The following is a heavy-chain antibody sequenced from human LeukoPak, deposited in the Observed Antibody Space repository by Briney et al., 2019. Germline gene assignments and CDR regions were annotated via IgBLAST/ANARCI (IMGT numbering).Heavy chain of an antibody. Sequence: PGESLKISCKGSGYSFTSYWIGWVRQMPGKGLEWMGIIHPGDSDTRYSPSFQGQVTISADKSISTAYLQWSSLKASDTAMYYCARLLVVVVAASPNALDIWGQGTMVTVSS. J-gene: IGHJ3*02. CDR3: ARLLVVVVAASPNALDI. D-gene: IGHD2-15*01. CDR1: GYSFTSYW. CDR2: IHPGDSDT. V-gene: IGHV5-51*01.